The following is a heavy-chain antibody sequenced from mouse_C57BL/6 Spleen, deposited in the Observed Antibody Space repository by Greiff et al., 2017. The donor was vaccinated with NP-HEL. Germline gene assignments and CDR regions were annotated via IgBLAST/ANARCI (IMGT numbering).Heavy chain of an antibody. CDR1: GYTFTSYW. D-gene: IGHD1-1*01. CDR3: AREGNYGSSYRFAY. CDR2: IDPSDSYT. J-gene: IGHJ3*01. V-gene: IGHV1-59*01. Sequence: VQLQQPGAELVRPGTSVKLSCKASGYTFTSYWMHWVKQRPGQGLEWIGVIDPSDSYTNYNQKFKGKATLTVDTSSSTAYMQLSSLTSEDSAVYYCAREGNYGSSYRFAYWGQGTLVTVSA.